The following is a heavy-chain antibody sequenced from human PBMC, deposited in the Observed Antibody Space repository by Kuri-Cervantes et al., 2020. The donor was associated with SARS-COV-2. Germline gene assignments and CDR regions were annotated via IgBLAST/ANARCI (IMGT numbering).Heavy chain of an antibody. CDR1: GFTFSSYA. Sequence: GGTLTLSCPASGFTFSSYAMSWVRQAPGKGLEWVSAISGSGGSTYYADSVKGRFTISRDNSKNTLYLQMNSLRAEGTAVYYCAKLLPAAREYYFDYWGQGTLVTVSS. J-gene: IGHJ4*02. D-gene: IGHD2-2*01. CDR2: ISGSGGST. V-gene: IGHV3-23*01. CDR3: AKLLPAAREYYFDY.